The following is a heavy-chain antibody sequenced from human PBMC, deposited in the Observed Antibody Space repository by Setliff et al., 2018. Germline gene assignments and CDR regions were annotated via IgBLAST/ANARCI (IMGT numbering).Heavy chain of an antibody. Sequence: SGPTLVNPTQTLTLTCTFPGFSLSTSGVGVGWIRQAPRKSLEWHALIYWDDDKRYGPSLKSRLTITKDTSKNQVVLTMTNVDPVDTATYYCARCITIVGVVIPTAFDYWGQGTLVTVSS. V-gene: IGHV2-5*05. CDR3: ARCITIVGVVIPTAFDY. J-gene: IGHJ4*02. CDR1: GFSLSTSGVG. CDR2: IYWDDDK. D-gene: IGHD3-3*01.